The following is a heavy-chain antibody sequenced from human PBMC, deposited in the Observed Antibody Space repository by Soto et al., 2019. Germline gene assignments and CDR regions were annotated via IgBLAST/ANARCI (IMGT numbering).Heavy chain of an antibody. Sequence: ASLKVSCKASGYTFTSHGISWVRQAPGQGLEWMGWISAYNGNTNYAQKFQGRVTMTTDTSTSTIYMELRSLRSDDTAVYYCARDPGGSVYFDYWGQGTLVTV. CDR2: ISAYNGNT. V-gene: IGHV1-18*01. CDR1: GYTFTSHG. J-gene: IGHJ4*02. CDR3: ARDPGGSVYFDY. D-gene: IGHD1-26*01.